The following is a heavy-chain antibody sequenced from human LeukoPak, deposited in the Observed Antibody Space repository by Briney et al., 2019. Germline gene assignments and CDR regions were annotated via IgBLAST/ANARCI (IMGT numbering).Heavy chain of an antibody. V-gene: IGHV3-74*01. CDR1: GFTFSTYW. Sequence: PGGSLRLSCAASGFTFSTYWMHWVRQAPGKGLVWVARIKGDGSSTIYADSVKGRFTISRDNSKNTLYLQTSSLRVEDTAVYYCARASTTVPNLLDYWGRGTLVTVSS. J-gene: IGHJ4*02. CDR3: ARASTTVPNLLDY. D-gene: IGHD4-17*01. CDR2: IKGDGSST.